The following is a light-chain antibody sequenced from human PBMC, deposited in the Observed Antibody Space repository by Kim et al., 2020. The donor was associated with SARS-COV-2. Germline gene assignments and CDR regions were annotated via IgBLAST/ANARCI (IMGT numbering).Light chain of an antibody. CDR2: DNN. J-gene: IGLJ1*01. Sequence: GQKVAISCFGSNSNIGNNYVSCDQHLQGTTPKLLIYDNNKRPSGISDRFSGSKSGTSATLGITGLQTGDEADYFCGTWDSSLSAYVFGTGTKVTVL. CDR3: GTWDSSLSAYV. CDR1: NSNIGNNY. V-gene: IGLV1-51*01.